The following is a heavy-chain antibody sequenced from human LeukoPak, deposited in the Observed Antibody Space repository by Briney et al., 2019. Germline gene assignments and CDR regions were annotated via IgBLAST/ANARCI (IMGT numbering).Heavy chain of an antibody. Sequence: SETLSLTCTVSGVSISGYYWSWIRQPPGKGLEWIGYIYYSGSTNYNPSLKSRVNILVDTSKNQFSLKLSSVTTADTAVYYCARATGYCSGGSCSYFDYWGQGTRVTVSS. CDR1: GVSISGYY. V-gene: IGHV4-59*01. J-gene: IGHJ4*02. CDR2: IYYSGST. CDR3: ARATGYCSGGSCSYFDY. D-gene: IGHD2-15*01.